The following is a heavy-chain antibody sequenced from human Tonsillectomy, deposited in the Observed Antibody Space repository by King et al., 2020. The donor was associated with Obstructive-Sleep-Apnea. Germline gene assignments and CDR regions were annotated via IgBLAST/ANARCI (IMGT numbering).Heavy chain of an antibody. CDR1: GFTFDDYA. J-gene: IGHJ4*02. CDR2: ISWDSGNI. V-gene: IGHV3-9*01. CDR3: AKGPYGDYVRLYFDY. Sequence: VQLVESGGGLVQPGRSLRLSCAASGFTFDDYAMLWVRQAPGKGLEWVSSISWDSGNIAYADSVKGRFTISRDNAKNSLYLQMNSLRGEDTALYYCAKGPYGDYVRLYFDYWGQGTLVTVSS. D-gene: IGHD4-17*01.